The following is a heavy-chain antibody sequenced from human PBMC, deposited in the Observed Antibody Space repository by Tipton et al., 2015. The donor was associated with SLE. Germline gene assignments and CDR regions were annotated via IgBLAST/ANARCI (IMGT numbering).Heavy chain of an antibody. D-gene: IGHD3-10*01. CDR2: ISSNGGST. V-gene: IGHV3-64*01. CDR3: ARRLEGFWELLS. Sequence: SLRLSCAASGFTFSSYDMHWVRQAPGKGLEYVSAISSNGGSTYYANSVKGRFTISRDNSKNTLYLQMGSLRAEDMAVYYCARRLEGFWELLSWGQGTLVTVSS. J-gene: IGHJ5*02. CDR1: GFTFSSYD.